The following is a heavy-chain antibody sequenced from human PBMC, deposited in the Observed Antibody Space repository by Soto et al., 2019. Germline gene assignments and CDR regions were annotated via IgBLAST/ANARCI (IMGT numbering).Heavy chain of an antibody. CDR3: ATAGNYRFDY. Sequence: PGGSLRLSCATSGFTFGSYWMHWVRQAPGQGLAWVSRINSDGSTINYADSVKGRFTTSRDNAKNTLYLQINSLRADDTAVYYCATAGNYRFDYWGQGTLVTVSS. D-gene: IGHD1-7*01. J-gene: IGHJ4*02. CDR1: GFTFGSYW. CDR2: INSDGSTI. V-gene: IGHV3-74*01.